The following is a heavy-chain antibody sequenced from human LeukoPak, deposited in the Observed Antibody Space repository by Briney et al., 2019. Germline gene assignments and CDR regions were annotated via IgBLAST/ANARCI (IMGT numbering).Heavy chain of an antibody. J-gene: IGHJ3*02. CDR1: GGSISSSSYY. Sequence: SETLSLTCTVSGGSISSSSYYWGWIRQPPGKGLEWIGSIYYSGSTYYNPSLKSRVTISVDTSKNQFSLKLSSVTAADTAVYYCARDRGITMVRGVDDAFDIWGQGTMVTVSS. V-gene: IGHV4-39*02. CDR3: ARDRGITMVRGVDDAFDI. CDR2: IYYSGST. D-gene: IGHD3-10*01.